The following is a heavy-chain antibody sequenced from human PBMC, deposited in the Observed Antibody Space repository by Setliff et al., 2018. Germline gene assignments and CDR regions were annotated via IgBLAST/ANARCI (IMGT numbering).Heavy chain of an antibody. CDR2: INPKSGVT. D-gene: IGHD1-26*01. Sequence: ASVKVSCKTSGYTFTGYFIHWVRQAPRQGPEWLGWINPKSGVTSYAQSFQGRIAMTRDTSINTVYMELNSLTSDDAAVYLCAREGGLQGATSYYYFYNYINVWGKGTKVTVSS. V-gene: IGHV1-2*02. J-gene: IGHJ6*03. CDR1: GYTFTGYF. CDR3: AREGGLQGATSYYYFYNYINV.